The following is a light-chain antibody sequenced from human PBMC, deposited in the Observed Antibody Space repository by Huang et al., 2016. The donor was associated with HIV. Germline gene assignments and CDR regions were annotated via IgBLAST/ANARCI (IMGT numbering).Light chain of an antibody. V-gene: IGKV3-15*01. Sequence: EIVMTQSPATLSLSPGDRATLSCRTSQSGSNNLAWYQQKPGQAPRLLIYGASARAPGIPARCSGGGSGTEFTLNISSLQSEDFAVYYCQQYNKWPPWTFGQGTKVEI. CDR2: GAS. J-gene: IGKJ1*01. CDR1: QSGSNN. CDR3: QQYNKWPPWT.